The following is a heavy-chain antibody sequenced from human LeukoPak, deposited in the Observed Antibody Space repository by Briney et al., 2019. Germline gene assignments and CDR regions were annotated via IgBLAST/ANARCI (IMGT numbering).Heavy chain of an antibody. Sequence: GGSLRLSCAASGFTVSSNYMSWVRQAPGKGLEWVSVIYSGGSTYYADSVKGRFTISRDNSKNTLYLQMNSLRAEDTAVYYCAKTSSLQTQNYYDSCGYYPLSVDYWGQGTLVTVSS. D-gene: IGHD3-22*01. V-gene: IGHV3-53*01. J-gene: IGHJ4*02. CDR3: AKTSSLQTQNYYDSCGYYPLSVDY. CDR1: GFTVSSNY. CDR2: IYSGGST.